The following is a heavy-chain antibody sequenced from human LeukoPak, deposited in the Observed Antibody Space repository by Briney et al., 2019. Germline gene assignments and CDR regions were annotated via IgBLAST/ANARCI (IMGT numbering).Heavy chain of an antibody. V-gene: IGHV4-34*01. D-gene: IGHD3-3*01. CDR1: GGSFSGYY. CDR2: INHSGST. Sequence: SETLSLTCAVYGGSFSGYYWSWIRQPPGKGLEWIGEINHSGSTYYNPSLKSRVTISVDTSKNQFSLKLSSVTAADTAVYYCASSSTLTIFGVVINFWFDPWGQGTLVTVSS. J-gene: IGHJ5*02. CDR3: ASSSTLTIFGVVINFWFDP.